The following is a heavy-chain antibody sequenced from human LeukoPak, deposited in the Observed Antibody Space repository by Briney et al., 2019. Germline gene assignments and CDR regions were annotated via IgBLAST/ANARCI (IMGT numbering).Heavy chain of an antibody. D-gene: IGHD6-19*01. CDR2: INSDGSST. Sequence: GGSLRLSCAASGFTFSSYWMHWVRQAPGKGLLWVSRINSDGSSTSYADSVKGRFTISRDNAKNTLYLQMNSLRAEDTAVYYCARDKAGYSSGWYTIDYWGQGTLVTVSS. CDR1: GFTFSSYW. J-gene: IGHJ4*02. CDR3: ARDKAGYSSGWYTIDY. V-gene: IGHV3-74*01.